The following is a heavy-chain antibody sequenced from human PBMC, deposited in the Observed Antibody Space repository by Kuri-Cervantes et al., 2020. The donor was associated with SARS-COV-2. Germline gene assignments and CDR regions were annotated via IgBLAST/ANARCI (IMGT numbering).Heavy chain of an antibody. CDR2: ISYDGTID. V-gene: IGHV3-33*08. J-gene: IGHJ6*02. Sequence: GESLKISCAASGFIFFNHGMHWVRQAPSKRLEWVALISYDGTIDYYADSVRGRFTISRDSSKKTVFLQMNSLTVEDTAVYFCARDPAPQQWYYYGMDAWGHGTRVTVSS. CDR1: GFIFFNHG. CDR3: ARDPAPQQWYYYGMDA. D-gene: IGHD6-19*01.